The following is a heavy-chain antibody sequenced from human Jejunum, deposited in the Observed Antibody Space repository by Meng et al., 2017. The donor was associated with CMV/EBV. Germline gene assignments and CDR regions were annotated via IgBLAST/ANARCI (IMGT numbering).Heavy chain of an antibody. V-gene: IGHV4-59*11. CDR1: DGSISSHY. J-gene: IGHJ4*02. CDR2: MYYSGNT. D-gene: IGHD2-2*01. CDR3: ARGGVPYYFDY. Sequence: QVQLQESGPGLVKPSETLSLTCTVSDGSISSHYWTWIRRHPGKGLEWIGYMYYSGNTNYNPSLKSRVTMSVDTSKNQFSLKLNSVTAADTAVYYCARGGVPYYFDYWGQGTLVTVSS.